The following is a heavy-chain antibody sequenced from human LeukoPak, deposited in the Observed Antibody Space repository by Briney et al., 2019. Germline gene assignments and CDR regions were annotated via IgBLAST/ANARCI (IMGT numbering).Heavy chain of an antibody. J-gene: IGHJ4*02. V-gene: IGHV3-30*18. CDR1: GFTFSSYG. CDR2: ISYDGSNK. D-gene: IGHD5-12*01. Sequence: PGGSLRLSCAASGFTFSSYGMHWVRQAPGKGLEWVAVISYDGSNKYYADSVKGRFTISRDNSKNTLYLQMNSLRAEDTAVYYCAKDGSGYDLGYWGQGTLVTVSS. CDR3: AKDGSGYDLGY.